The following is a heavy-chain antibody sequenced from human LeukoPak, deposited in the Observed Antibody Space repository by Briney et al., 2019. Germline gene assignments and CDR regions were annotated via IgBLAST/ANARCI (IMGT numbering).Heavy chain of an antibody. D-gene: IGHD5/OR15-5a*01. V-gene: IGHV3-21*01. CDR1: GFTFSTYG. Sequence: PGGSLRLSCAASGFTFSTYGMNWVRQAPGKGLEWVSSITGSSSTYVVYTDSVMGRFTISRDNAKNSLYLQMNSLRAEDTAVYYCARDASVGSLEYYMDVWGKGTTVTVSS. CDR3: ARDASVGSLEYYMDV. CDR2: ITGSSSTYV. J-gene: IGHJ6*03.